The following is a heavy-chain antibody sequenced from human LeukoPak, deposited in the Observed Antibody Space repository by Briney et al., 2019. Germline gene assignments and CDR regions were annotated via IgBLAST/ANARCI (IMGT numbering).Heavy chain of an antibody. CDR1: GFTFADYA. Sequence: GGSLRLSCAASGFTFADYAMTWVRQAPGKGLEWVSVIGVRGGSSYYADSAKGRFTISRDNAKNTLYLQMNSLRAEDTAVYYCARKAGGYSYGPLDYWGQGTLVTVSS. D-gene: IGHD5-18*01. CDR2: IGVRGGSS. J-gene: IGHJ4*02. V-gene: IGHV3-23*01. CDR3: ARKAGGYSYGPLDY.